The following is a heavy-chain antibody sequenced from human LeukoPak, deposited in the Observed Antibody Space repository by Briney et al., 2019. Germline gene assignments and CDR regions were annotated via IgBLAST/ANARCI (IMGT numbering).Heavy chain of an antibody. Sequence: ASVKVSCKASGYTFTGYYMHWVRQAPEQGLEWMGWMNPNSGGTNYAQKFQGWVTMTRDTSISTAYMELSRLRSDDTAVYYCARDIAVAGGCYYCGMDVWGQGTTVTVSS. CDR2: MNPNSGGT. V-gene: IGHV1-2*04. J-gene: IGHJ6*02. CDR3: ARDIAVAGGCYYCGMDV. CDR1: GYTFTGYY. D-gene: IGHD6-19*01.